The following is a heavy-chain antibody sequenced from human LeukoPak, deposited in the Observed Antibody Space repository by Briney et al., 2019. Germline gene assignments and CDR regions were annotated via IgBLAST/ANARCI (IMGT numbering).Heavy chain of an antibody. D-gene: IGHD3-16*02. J-gene: IGHJ4*02. CDR1: GGSVNNSGW. V-gene: IGHV4-4*02. CDR2: MSHTANT. CDR3: ARGTYIWGSYRHFDF. Sequence: PSETLSLTCAVSGGSVNNSGWWTWVRQPPGKGLEWIGEMSHTANTNHNPSLKSRVTIAVDKSKNQFPLKLNSVTAADTAVYYCARGTYIWGSYRHFDFWGQGMLVTVSS.